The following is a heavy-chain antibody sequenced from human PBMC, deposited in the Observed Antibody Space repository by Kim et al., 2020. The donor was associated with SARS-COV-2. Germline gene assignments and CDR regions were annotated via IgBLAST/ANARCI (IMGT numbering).Heavy chain of an antibody. CDR3: AKDGGDSSGYYRVHRPIHFDY. CDR1: GFTFSSYA. J-gene: IGHJ4*02. D-gene: IGHD3-22*01. Sequence: GGSLRLSCAASGFTFSSYAMSWVRQAPGKGLEWVSAISGSGGSTYYADSVKGRFTISRDNSKNTLYLQMNSLRAEDTAVYYCAKDGGDSSGYYRVHRPIHFDYWGQGTLVTVSS. V-gene: IGHV3-23*01. CDR2: ISGSGGST.